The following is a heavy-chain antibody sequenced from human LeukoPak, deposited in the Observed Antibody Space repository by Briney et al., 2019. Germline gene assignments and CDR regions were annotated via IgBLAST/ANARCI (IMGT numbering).Heavy chain of an antibody. J-gene: IGHJ5*02. V-gene: IGHV4-39*01. CDR1: GGSISSSDSY. CDR2: LYYSGST. CDR3: ARHPPRDCSSSSCYKRWFDP. Sequence: SETLSLTCTFSGGSISSSDSYGGWIRQPPGKGLEGIGSLYYSGSTYYSPSLNSRVTISVDTSKNQFSLKLNSVLAADTAVYYCARHPPRDCSSSSCYKRWFDPWGQGTLVTVSS. D-gene: IGHD2-2*02.